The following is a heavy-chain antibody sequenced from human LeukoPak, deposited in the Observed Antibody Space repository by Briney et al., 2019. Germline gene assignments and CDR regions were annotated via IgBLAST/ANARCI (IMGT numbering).Heavy chain of an antibody. V-gene: IGHV4-31*03. Sequence: PSETLSLTCTVSGGSISSGGYYWSWIRQHPGKGLEWIGYIYYSGSTYYNPSLKSRVTISVDTSKNQFSLSLSSVTAADTAVYYCASALGSHLYYYYGMDVWGQGTTVTVSS. D-gene: IGHD1-26*01. CDR3: ASALGSHLYYYYGMDV. CDR1: GGSISSGGYY. J-gene: IGHJ6*02. CDR2: IYYSGST.